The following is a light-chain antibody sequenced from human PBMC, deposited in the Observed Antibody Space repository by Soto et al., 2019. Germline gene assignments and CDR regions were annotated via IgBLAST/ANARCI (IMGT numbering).Light chain of an antibody. CDR2: DVS. CDR1: SSDVGGYNY. V-gene: IGLV2-14*01. J-gene: IGLJ1*01. Sequence: QSALTQPASVSGSPGQSITISCTGTSSDVGGYNYVSWYQQHPGKTPKLMIYDVSNRPSGVSNRFSGSKSVNTASLTISGLQAEYEADYYCSSYTSSSTYVFGTGTKLTVL. CDR3: SSYTSSSTYV.